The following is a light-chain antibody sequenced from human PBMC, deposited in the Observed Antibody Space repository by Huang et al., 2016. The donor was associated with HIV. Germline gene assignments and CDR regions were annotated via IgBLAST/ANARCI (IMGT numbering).Light chain of an antibody. CDR1: QSVSSY. V-gene: IGKV3-11*01. J-gene: IGKJ1*01. CDR2: DAS. Sequence: EIVLTQSPATLSLSPGERATLSCRASQSVSSYLAGYQQKAGQAPRLLSYDASNRATGVPARFSGSGSGTDFTLTISSLEPEDFAVYYCQQRSNWPPGTCGQGTKVEIK. CDR3: QQRSNWPPGT.